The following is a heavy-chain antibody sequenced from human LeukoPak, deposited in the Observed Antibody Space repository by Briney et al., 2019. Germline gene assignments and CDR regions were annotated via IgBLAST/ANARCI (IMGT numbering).Heavy chain of an antibody. D-gene: IGHD2-2*02. J-gene: IGHJ4*02. CDR3: ARGHRILGVVPAAIGY. V-gene: IGHV3-30*03. CDR1: GFTFSSYG. Sequence: GGSLRLSCAASGFTFSSYGMHWVRQAPGKGLEWVAVISYDGSNKYYADSVKGRFTISRDNSKNTLYLQMNSLRAEDTAVYYCARGHRILGVVPAAIGYWGQGTLVTVSS. CDR2: ISYDGSNK.